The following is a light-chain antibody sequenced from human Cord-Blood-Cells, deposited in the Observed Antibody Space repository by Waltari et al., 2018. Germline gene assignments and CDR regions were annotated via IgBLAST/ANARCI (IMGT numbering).Light chain of an antibody. V-gene: IGLV3-1*01. Sequence: SYELTQPPSVSVSPGQTASITCSGAELGDKYACWYQQKPGQSPALVIYQDSKRPSGIPERFSGSNSGNTATLTISGTQAMDEADYYCQAWDSSTAVFGGGTKLTVL. J-gene: IGLJ2*01. CDR3: QAWDSSTAV. CDR2: QDS. CDR1: ELGDKY.